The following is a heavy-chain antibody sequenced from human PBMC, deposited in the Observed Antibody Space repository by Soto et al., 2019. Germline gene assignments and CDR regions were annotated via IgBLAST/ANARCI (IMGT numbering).Heavy chain of an antibody. D-gene: IGHD3-22*01. CDR3: AASPEWSYALTQLAITTVGFF. Sequence: QVQLVQSGAEVRKPGSSVKVSCKASGGTFTKYAISWVRQAPGQGLEWLGGIIPVFGATDYAQTFQDRVTITGDEAPRTVHMELRSLRSEDTAVYFCAASPEWSYALTQLAITTVGFFWGQGALVTVSP. J-gene: IGHJ4*02. CDR1: GGTFTKYA. V-gene: IGHV1-69*01. CDR2: IIPVFGAT.